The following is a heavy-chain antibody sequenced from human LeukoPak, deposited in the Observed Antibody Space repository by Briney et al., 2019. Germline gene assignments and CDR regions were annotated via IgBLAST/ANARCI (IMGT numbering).Heavy chain of an antibody. D-gene: IGHD5-12*01. CDR3: ARESGYDFYFDY. Sequence: GASVKVSCKASGYTFSGYYIHWVRQAPGQGLEWMGWINAGNGNTKYSQKFQGRVTITRDTSASTAYMELSSLRSEDTAVYYCARESGYDFYFDYWGQGTLVTVSS. V-gene: IGHV1-3*01. CDR2: INAGNGNT. J-gene: IGHJ4*02. CDR1: GYTFSGYY.